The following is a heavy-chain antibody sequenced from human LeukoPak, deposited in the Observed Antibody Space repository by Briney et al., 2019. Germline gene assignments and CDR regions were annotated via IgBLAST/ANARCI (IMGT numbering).Heavy chain of an antibody. CDR1: GGSFSGYY. Sequence: SETLSLTCAVYGGSFSGYYWSWIRQPPGNGLEWIGEINHSGSTNYNPSLKSRVTISVDTSKNQFSLKLSSVTAADTAVYYCASGVPGAMVGYYYYYMDVWGKGTTVTAAS. V-gene: IGHV4-34*01. CDR3: ASGVPGAMVGYYYYYMDV. CDR2: INHSGST. D-gene: IGHD2-2*01. J-gene: IGHJ6*03.